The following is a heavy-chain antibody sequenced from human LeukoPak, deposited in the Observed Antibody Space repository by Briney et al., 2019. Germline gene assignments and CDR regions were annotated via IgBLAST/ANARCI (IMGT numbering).Heavy chain of an antibody. CDR2: IYYTGST. J-gene: IGHJ5*02. Sequence: SETLSLTCTVSGGSISSSTYYCGWIRQPPGKGLEWIGSIYYTGSTYYNPSLKGRVTISVDTSKNQFSLKLSSVTAADTAVYYCARQGLNPWGQGTLVTVSS. CDR1: GGSISSSTYY. V-gene: IGHV4-39*01. CDR3: ARQGLNP.